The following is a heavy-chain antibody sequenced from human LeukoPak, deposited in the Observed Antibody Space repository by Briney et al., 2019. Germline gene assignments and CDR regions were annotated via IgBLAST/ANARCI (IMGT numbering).Heavy chain of an antibody. CDR1: GGSISSSSYY. J-gene: IGHJ4*02. CDR2: INHSGST. V-gene: IGHV4-39*07. CDR3: ARVAHQPGY. Sequence: PSETLSLTCTVSGGSISSSSYYWGWIRQPPGKGLEWIGEINHSGSTNYNPSLKSRVTISVDTSKNQFSLKLSSVIAADTALYYCARVAHQPGYWAQGTLVTVSS.